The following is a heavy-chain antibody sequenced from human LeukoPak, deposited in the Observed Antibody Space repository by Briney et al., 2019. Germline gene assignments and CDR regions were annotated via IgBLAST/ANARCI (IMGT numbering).Heavy chain of an antibody. CDR2: ISSGDSYI. CDR1: GFTFSSYS. V-gene: IGHV3-21*04. D-gene: IGHD2-2*02. CDR3: AKSSGLRDYQRVYYYFDY. J-gene: IGHJ4*02. Sequence: PGGSLRLSCAASGFTFSSYSLNWVRQAPGKGLEWVSSISSGDSYIYYADSVKGRFTISRDNAKSSLYLQMNSLRAEDTAVYYCAKSSGLRDYQRVYYYFDYWGQGTLVTVSS.